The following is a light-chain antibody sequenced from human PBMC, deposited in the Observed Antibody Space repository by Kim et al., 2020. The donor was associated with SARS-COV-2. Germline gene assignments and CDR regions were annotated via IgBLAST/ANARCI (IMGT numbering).Light chain of an antibody. V-gene: IGLV2-11*01. Sequence: GQSEPISCTGTSSDVGGYGLVSWYQQFPGKAPKLIIYDVYNRPSAVPDRFSGSKSGNTASLTISGLQTEDEADYYCCSYAGSFSWVFGGGTQLTVL. CDR2: DVY. J-gene: IGLJ3*02. CDR3: CSYAGSFSWV. CDR1: SSDVGGYGL.